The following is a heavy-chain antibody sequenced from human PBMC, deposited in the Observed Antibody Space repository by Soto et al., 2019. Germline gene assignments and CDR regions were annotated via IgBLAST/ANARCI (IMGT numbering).Heavy chain of an antibody. CDR2: IYYGGST. V-gene: IGHV4-59*08. CDR3: AKSWNWGSLVH. J-gene: IGHJ4*02. CDR1: GDSISTDY. D-gene: IGHD7-27*01. Sequence: SETLSLTCTVSGDSISTDYWSWIRQSPGKGLEWIGFIYYGGSTNYNPSLKSRVTISVDTPKNQFSLKLSSVTAADTAVYYCAKSWNWGSLVHWGQGTLVTVS.